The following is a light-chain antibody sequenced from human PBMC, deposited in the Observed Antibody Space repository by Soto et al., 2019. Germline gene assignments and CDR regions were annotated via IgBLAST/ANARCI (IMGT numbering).Light chain of an antibody. CDR2: KAS. Sequence: DIQMTQSPSTLSGSVGDRVTITCRASQTISSWLAWYQQKPGKAPKLLIYKASSLESGVPSRFSGSGSGTEFTLTINSLQPDDFATYYCQQHQSYSTFGQGTKVDIK. V-gene: IGKV1-5*03. J-gene: IGKJ1*01. CDR1: QTISSW. CDR3: QQHQSYST.